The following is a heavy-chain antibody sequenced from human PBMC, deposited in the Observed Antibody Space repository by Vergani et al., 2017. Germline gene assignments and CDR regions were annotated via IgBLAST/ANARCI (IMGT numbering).Heavy chain of an antibody. CDR3: AGDDPWGYDYDSSGSTGDMDF. CDR1: GFTFSSYS. V-gene: IGHV3-48*01. Sequence: EVQLVESGGGLVQPGGSLRLSCAASGFTFSSYSMNWVRQAPGKGLEWVSYISSSSSTIYYADSVKGRFTISRDIAKNALYLKMNSLRAEDTAVYYCAGDDPWGYDYDSSGSTGDMDFWGKGTTVTVSS. CDR2: ISSSSSTI. D-gene: IGHD3-22*01. J-gene: IGHJ6*03.